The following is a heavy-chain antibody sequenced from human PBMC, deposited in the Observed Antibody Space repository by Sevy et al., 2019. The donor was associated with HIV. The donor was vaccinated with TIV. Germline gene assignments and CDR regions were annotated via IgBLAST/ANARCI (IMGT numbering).Heavy chain of an antibody. CDR1: GGSFSGYY. D-gene: IGHD3-22*01. J-gene: IGHJ5*02. Sequence: SETLSLTCAVYGGSFSGYYWSWIRQPPGKGLEWIGEINHSGSTNYNPSLKSRVTISVDTSKNQFSLKLRSVTAADTAVYYCARGQLRINMIVVVMTSSDSWFDPWGQGTLVTVSS. CDR2: INHSGST. V-gene: IGHV4-34*01. CDR3: ARGQLRINMIVVVMTSSDSWFDP.